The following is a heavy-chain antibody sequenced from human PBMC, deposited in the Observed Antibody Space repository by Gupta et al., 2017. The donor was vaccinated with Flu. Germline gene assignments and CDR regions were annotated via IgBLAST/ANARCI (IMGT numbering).Heavy chain of an antibody. Sequence: QVQLQQWGAGLLKPSETLSLTCAVSGGSLGGAYWSWVRQSPGRGLEWIGEISHSGFTNYSPSLKSRVTMAVDSSNNQISLKLNSVTAADTAVYYCVRQPSRRWFDPWGQGTLVTVSS. CDR3: VRQPSRRWFDP. V-gene: IGHV4-34*02. CDR1: GGSLGGAY. J-gene: IGHJ5*02. CDR2: ISHSGFT.